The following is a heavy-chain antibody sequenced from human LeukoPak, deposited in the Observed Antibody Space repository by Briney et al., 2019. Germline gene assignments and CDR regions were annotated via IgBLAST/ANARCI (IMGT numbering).Heavy chain of an antibody. CDR2: INHSGST. J-gene: IGHJ6*03. CDR1: GGSFSGYY. CDR3: ARGAVAVPAASAYYYYYMDV. Sequence: PSETLSLTCAVYGGSFSGYYWSWIRQPPGKGLEWIGEINHSGSTNYNPSLKSRVTISVDTSMNQFSLKLSSVTAADTAVYYCARGAVAVPAASAYYYYYMDVWGKGTTVTVSS. D-gene: IGHD2-2*01. V-gene: IGHV4-34*01.